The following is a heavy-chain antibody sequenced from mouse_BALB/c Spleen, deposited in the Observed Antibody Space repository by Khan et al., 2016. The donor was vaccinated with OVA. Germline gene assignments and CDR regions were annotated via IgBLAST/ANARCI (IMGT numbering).Heavy chain of an antibody. CDR2: VYPSDSYT. V-gene: IGHV1-69*02. Sequence: QVQLQQPGAELVRPGASVKLSCKASGYTFTNYWINWVKQRPGQGLEWIGNVYPSDSYTNYNQKFKDKATLTVDKSSSTAYMQLSCPASDDSAVYYCARGGVDGSSFAYWGQGTLVTVSA. J-gene: IGHJ3*01. D-gene: IGHD2-3*01. CDR1: GYTFTNYW. CDR3: ARGGVDGSSFAY.